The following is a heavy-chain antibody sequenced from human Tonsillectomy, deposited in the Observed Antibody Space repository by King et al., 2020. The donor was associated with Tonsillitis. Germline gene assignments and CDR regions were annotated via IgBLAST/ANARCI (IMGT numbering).Heavy chain of an antibody. CDR3: ARGRVAAGVIPFDP. Sequence: QLQESGPGLVKPSQTLSLTCTVSGGSISSGGYYWSWIRQRPGKGLEWICYISYSGSTYYNPSLHSRVTISGDTSKNQFSLRLTSVTAADTAVYYCARGRVAAGVIPFDPWGQGTLVTVSS. V-gene: IGHV4-31*03. CDR2: ISYSGST. J-gene: IGHJ5*02. CDR1: GGSISSGGYY. D-gene: IGHD2-21*01.